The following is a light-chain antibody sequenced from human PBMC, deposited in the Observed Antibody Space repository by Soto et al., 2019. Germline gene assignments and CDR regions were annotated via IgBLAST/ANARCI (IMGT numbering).Light chain of an antibody. Sequence: QSALTQPASVSGSPGQSITISCIGTSSDVGTYNLVSWYQQHPGKASKIMIYEVNKRPSGVSNRFSGSKSGNMASLTISGLQAEDEADYYCCSHAGSDTYVYGSGTKLTVL. CDR1: SSDVGTYNL. J-gene: IGLJ1*01. V-gene: IGLV2-23*02. CDR2: EVN. CDR3: CSHAGSDTYV.